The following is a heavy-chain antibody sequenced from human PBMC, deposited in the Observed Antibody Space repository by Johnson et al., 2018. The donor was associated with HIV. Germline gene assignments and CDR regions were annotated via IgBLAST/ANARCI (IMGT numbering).Heavy chain of an antibody. V-gene: IGHV3-64*04. Sequence: QVQLVESGGGLVQPGGSLRLSCAASGFTFSSYAMHWVRQAPGKGLEYVSAISSNGGSTYYADSVKGRFTISRDISKNTLYLQMNSLRADDTAIYYCAKDRSLLRRSAFDIWGQGTMVTVSS. CDR2: ISSNGGST. CDR3: AKDRSLLRRSAFDI. J-gene: IGHJ3*02. D-gene: IGHD6-25*01. CDR1: GFTFSSYA.